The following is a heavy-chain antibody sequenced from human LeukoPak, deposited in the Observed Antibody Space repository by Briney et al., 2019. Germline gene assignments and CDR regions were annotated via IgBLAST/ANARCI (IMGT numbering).Heavy chain of an antibody. CDR2: IKSKTAGGTT. Sequence: GGSLRLSCAASGFPFTNAWMSWVRQAPGKGLEWVGRIKSKTAGGTTDYAAPMKGRFTISRDDSKNTLYLQMNSLRDEDTAVYYCTRVPYSTGAFDYWGQGTLVTVSS. CDR1: GFPFTNAW. CDR3: TRVPYSTGAFDY. V-gene: IGHV3-15*01. D-gene: IGHD6-19*01. J-gene: IGHJ4*02.